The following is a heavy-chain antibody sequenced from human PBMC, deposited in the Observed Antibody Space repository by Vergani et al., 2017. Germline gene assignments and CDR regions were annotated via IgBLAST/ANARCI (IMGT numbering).Heavy chain of an antibody. CDR1: GFSLNTRGVS. V-gene: IGHV2-5*04. J-gene: IGHJ6*03. CDR3: VYRKTECGTTGCFYPFYYYYYMDV. Sequence: QITLKESGPTLVKPTQTLTLTCTFSGFSLNTRGVSVAWIRQPPGKALDCLALIYWNDDQHYSPSLNNRVTITKDTSKNQVVLTMHNMDYVDTGTYYCVYRKTECGTTGCFYPFYYYYYMDVWGKGTTVTVSS. D-gene: IGHD1-7*01. CDR2: IYWNDDQ.